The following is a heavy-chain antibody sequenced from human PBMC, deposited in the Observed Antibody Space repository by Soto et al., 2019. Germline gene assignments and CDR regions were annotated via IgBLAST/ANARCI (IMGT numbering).Heavy chain of an antibody. D-gene: IGHD4-17*01. CDR1: GFTFSDYY. CDR2: ITPRSSYT. Sequence: PGGSLRLSCAAAGFTFSDYYMTWIRQAPGKGLEWISYITPRSSYTHYADSVKGRFTISRDDARSLLFLQMNSLSPDDTAVYYCARAYYGDYPGYWGRGTLVTVSS. CDR3: ARAYYGDYPGY. V-gene: IGHV3-11*06. J-gene: IGHJ4*02.